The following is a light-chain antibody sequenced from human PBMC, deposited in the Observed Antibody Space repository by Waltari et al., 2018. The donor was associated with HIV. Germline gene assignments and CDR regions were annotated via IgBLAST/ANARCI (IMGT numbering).Light chain of an antibody. CDR3: AAWDDSLNGPV. J-gene: IGLJ2*01. CDR1: SSNIGRNT. V-gene: IGLV1-44*01. Sequence: HSVLTQPPSASGTPGQRVPISCSGSSSNIGRNTVNWYQRLPGTAPKRLIYSNNQRPSGVPDRFSGSKSGTSASLAISGLQSEDEADYYCAAWDDSLNGPVFGGGTKLTVL. CDR2: SNN.